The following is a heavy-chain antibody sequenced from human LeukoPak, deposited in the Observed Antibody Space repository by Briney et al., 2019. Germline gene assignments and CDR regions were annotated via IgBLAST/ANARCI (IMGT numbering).Heavy chain of an antibody. V-gene: IGHV4-39*01. J-gene: IGHJ4*02. Sequence: SETLSLTXTVSGGSISSSSYYWGWIRQPPGKGLEWIGSIYYSGSTYYNPSLKSRVTISVDTSKNQFSLKLSSVTAADTAVYYCARSRLRPVVVVTEGWGQGTLVTVSS. CDR3: ARSRLRPVVVVTEG. D-gene: IGHD2-21*02. CDR1: GGSISSSSYY. CDR2: IYYSGST.